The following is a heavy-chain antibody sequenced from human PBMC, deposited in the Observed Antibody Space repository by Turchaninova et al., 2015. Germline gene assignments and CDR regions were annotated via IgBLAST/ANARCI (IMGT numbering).Heavy chain of an antibody. V-gene: IGHV4-59*01. J-gene: IGHJ4*01. D-gene: IGHD3-22*01. CDR2: IYYSGST. CDR3: ARLTYDSSGYLFDF. Sequence: QVPLQESGPGLVRPWEPLSATCPVPGGSCRRSPWTWIRQPPGKGLEWIGYIYYSGSTNYNPSLESRVTMSADTSKDQFSLRLSSVTAADTAVYYCARLTYDSSGYLFDFWGHGTLVTVSS. CDR1: GGSCRRSP.